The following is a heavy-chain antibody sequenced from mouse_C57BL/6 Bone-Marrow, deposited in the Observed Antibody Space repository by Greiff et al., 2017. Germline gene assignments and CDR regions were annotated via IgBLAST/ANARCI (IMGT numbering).Heavy chain of an antibody. V-gene: IGHV1-50*01. CDR2: IDPSDSYT. Sequence: QVQLQQPGAELVKPGASVKLSCKASGYTFTSYWMQWVKQRPGPGLEWIGEIDPSDSYTNYNQKFKGKATLTVDTSSSTAYMQLSSLTSEDSAVYYCARDYGSSHYYAMDYWGQGTSVTVSS. J-gene: IGHJ4*01. CDR1: GYTFTSYW. D-gene: IGHD1-1*01. CDR3: ARDYGSSHYYAMDY.